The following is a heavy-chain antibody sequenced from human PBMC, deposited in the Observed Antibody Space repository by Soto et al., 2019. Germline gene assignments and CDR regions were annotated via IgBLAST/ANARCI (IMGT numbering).Heavy chain of an antibody. CDR3: ARETYDFWSGSSYGMDV. V-gene: IGHV1-18*01. CDR2: ISAYNGNT. CDR1: GYTFTSYG. Sequence: ASVKVSCKASGYTFTSYGISWVRQAPGQGLEWMGWISAYNGNTNYAQKLQGRVTMTTDTSTSTAYMELRSLRSDDTAVYYCARETYDFWSGSSYGMDVWGQGTTVTVS. D-gene: IGHD3-3*01. J-gene: IGHJ6*02.